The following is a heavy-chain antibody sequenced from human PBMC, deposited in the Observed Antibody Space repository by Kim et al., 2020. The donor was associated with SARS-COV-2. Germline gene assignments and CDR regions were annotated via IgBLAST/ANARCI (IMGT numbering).Heavy chain of an antibody. CDR3: ARDTRDIVVVPADYGMDV. CDR1: GGSISSGGYY. J-gene: IGHJ6*01. V-gene: IGHV4-31*03. CDR2: IYYSGST. Sequence: SETLSLTCTVSGGSISSGGYYWSWIRQHPGKGLEWIGYIYYSGSTYYNPSLKSRVTISVDTSKNQFSLKLSSVTAADTAVYYCARDTRDIVVVPADYGMDVWGQGTTVTVSS. D-gene: IGHD2-2*01.